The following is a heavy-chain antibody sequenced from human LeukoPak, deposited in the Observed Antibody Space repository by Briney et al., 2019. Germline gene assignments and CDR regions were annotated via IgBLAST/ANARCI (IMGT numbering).Heavy chain of an antibody. J-gene: IGHJ3*02. D-gene: IGHD1/OR15-1a*01. CDR3: ARVTNRAFDI. V-gene: IGHV3-74*01. CDR1: GFSFSNYW. Sequence: GGSLRLSCAASGFSFSNYWVHWVGQAPGKGLVWVSRINSDGRSTRYADSVKGRFTISRDNTKSTLYLQMNSLRAEDTAVYYCARVTNRAFDIWGQGTMVTVSS. CDR2: INSDGRST.